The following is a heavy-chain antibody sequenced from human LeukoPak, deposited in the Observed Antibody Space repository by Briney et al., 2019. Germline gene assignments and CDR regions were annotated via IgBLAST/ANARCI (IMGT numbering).Heavy chain of an antibody. J-gene: IGHJ3*02. CDR3: ARRGYSSGWYAFDI. CDR1: GYTFTSYG. Sequence: ASVKVSCKASGYTFTSYGNSWVRQAPGQGLEWMGWISAYNGNTNYAQKLQGRVTMTTDTSTSTAYMELRSLRSDDTAVYYCARRGYSSGWYAFDIWGQGTMVTVSS. D-gene: IGHD6-19*01. V-gene: IGHV1-18*01. CDR2: ISAYNGNT.